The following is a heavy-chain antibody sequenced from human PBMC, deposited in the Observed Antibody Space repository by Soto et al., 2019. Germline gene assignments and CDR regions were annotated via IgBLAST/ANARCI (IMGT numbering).Heavy chain of an antibody. Sequence: SVTVSCKASGGLFSSYPISWVRQVPGQGLEWMGGIIPVFQTAYYTQRFQGRVTITADESTNTAYMELSSLRSEDTAIYYCARGGSGYTWFNEFWGQGTLVTVSS. CDR3: ARGGSGYTWFNEF. CDR1: GGLFSSYP. CDR2: IIPVFQTA. J-gene: IGHJ4*02. D-gene: IGHD3-22*01. V-gene: IGHV1-69*01.